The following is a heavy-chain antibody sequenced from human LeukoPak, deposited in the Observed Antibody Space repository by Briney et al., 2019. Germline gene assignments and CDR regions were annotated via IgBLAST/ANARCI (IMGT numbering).Heavy chain of an antibody. CDR3: ARDRPITMIADY. CDR1: GFTFSSYS. Sequence: GGSLRLSCAASGFTFSSYSMNWVRQAPGKGLEWVSSISSSSSYIYYADSVKGRFTISRDNDKNTLYLQMNSLRAEDTAVYYCARDRPITMIADYWGQGALVTVSS. D-gene: IGHD3-22*01. CDR2: ISSSSSYI. V-gene: IGHV3-21*01. J-gene: IGHJ4*02.